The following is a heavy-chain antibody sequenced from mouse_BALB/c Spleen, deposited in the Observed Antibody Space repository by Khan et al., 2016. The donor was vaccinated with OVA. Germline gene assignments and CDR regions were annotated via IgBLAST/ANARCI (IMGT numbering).Heavy chain of an antibody. CDR3: ASTARAYYYALVY. CDR1: GYTFSTYW. D-gene: IGHD3-1*01. J-gene: IGHJ4*01. Sequence: QVQLQQSGAELMKPGASVKISCKASGYTFSTYWIEWVKQRPGHGLEWIGEILPRSGSTNYNENFKGKATFTADTSSNTASMQLSSLTSEDSAVYYCASTARAYYYALVYWGQGTSVTVSS. V-gene: IGHV1-9*01. CDR2: ILPRSGST.